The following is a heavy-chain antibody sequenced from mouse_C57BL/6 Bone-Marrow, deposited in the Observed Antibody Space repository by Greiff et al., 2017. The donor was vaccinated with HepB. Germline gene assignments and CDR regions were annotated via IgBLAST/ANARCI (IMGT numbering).Heavy chain of an antibody. J-gene: IGHJ1*03. CDR3: ATYYYGSSYWYFDV. CDR2: IYPGSGST. D-gene: IGHD1-1*01. Sequence: QVQLQQPGAELVKPGASVKMSCKASGYTFTSYWITWVKQRPGQGLEWIGDIYPGSGSTNYNEKFKSKATLTVDTSSSTAYRQLSSLTSEDSAVYYCATYYYGSSYWYFDVWDTGTTVTV. V-gene: IGHV1-55*01. CDR1: GYTFTSYW.